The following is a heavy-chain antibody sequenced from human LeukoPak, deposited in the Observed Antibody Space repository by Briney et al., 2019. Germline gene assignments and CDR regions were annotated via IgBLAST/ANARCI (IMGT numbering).Heavy chain of an antibody. D-gene: IGHD6-19*01. CDR3: ARRAVAYYYYYYMDV. Sequence: ASVKVSCKASGYTFTSYDINWVRQATGQGLEWMGWMNPNSGNSGYAQKFQGRVTITRNTSISTAYMDLSSLRSEDTAVYYCARRAVAYYYYYYMDVWGKGTTVTVSS. J-gene: IGHJ6*03. CDR2: MNPNSGNS. CDR1: GYTFTSYD. V-gene: IGHV1-8*03.